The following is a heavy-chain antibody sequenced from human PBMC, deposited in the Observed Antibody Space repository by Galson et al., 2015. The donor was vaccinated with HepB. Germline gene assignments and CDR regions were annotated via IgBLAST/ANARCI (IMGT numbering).Heavy chain of an antibody. J-gene: IGHJ4*02. CDR2: FNPSGGTT. Sequence: SVKVSCKASGYTFTSYYMHWVRQAPGQGLEWMGIFNPSGGTTTYAQKFQGRVTMTRDTSTSTVYMELSSLRSDDTALYYCARGGDDDYGDYEPFDYWGQGTLVTVSS. CDR1: GYTFTSYY. CDR3: ARGGDDDYGDYEPFDY. V-gene: IGHV1-46*01. D-gene: IGHD4-17*01.